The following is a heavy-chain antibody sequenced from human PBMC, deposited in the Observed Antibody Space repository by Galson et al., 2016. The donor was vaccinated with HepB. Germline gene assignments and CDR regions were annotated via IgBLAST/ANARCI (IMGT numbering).Heavy chain of an antibody. CDR1: GDSISNINYY. D-gene: IGHD2-2*01. CDR3: ARLGSVVVVPAFDS. V-gene: IGHV4-39*02. CDR2: GFHSGSS. J-gene: IGHJ4*02. Sequence: LTCSVSGDSISNINYYWAWIRQPPGKGLEWIGSGFHSGSSFYNPSLRSRVSISVDTSKNHFSLKVTSMTAEDTALYYFARLGSVVVVPAFDSWGQGTLVTVSA.